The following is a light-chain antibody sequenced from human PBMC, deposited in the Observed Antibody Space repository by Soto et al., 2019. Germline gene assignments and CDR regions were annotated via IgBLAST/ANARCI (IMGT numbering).Light chain of an antibody. V-gene: IGKV1-12*01. Sequence: IQMTQSPSSVSASVGDRVTITCRARQDISSLLAWYQHKPGQAPKLLIYAATSLQSGVSSRFIGSESGTEFSLTISSLQPDDFATYYCQQADTCPFTFGRGTKV. CDR3: QQADTCPFT. J-gene: IGKJ3*01. CDR1: QDISSL. CDR2: AAT.